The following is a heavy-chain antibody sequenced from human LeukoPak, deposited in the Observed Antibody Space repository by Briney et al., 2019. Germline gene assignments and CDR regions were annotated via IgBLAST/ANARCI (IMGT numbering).Heavy chain of an antibody. CDR2: ISGSGGNT. D-gene: IGHD1-26*01. CDR3: AKASGSYYGPFDY. J-gene: IGHJ4*02. V-gene: IGHV3-23*01. CDR1: GFTFSSYA. Sequence: GSLRLSCAASGFTFSSYAMSWVRQAPGKGLEWVSGISGSGGNTYYADSVKGRFTISRDNSKNTLYLQMNSLRAEDTAVYYCAKASGSYYGPFDYWGQGTLVTVSS.